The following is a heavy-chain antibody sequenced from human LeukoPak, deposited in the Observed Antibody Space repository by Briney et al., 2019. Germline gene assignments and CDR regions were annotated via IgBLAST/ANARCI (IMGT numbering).Heavy chain of an antibody. CDR3: AKARSSTVTTSFDY. CDR2: ISGSGGTT. D-gene: IGHD4-17*01. V-gene: IGHV3-23*01. CDR1: GFTFSSYA. Sequence: GGSLRLSCAASGFTFSSYAMSWVRQAPGKGLGWVSAISGSGGTTYYADSVKGRFTVSRDNSKNTLHLQMNSLRAEDTAVYYCAKARSSTVTTSFDYWGQGTLVTVSS. J-gene: IGHJ4*02.